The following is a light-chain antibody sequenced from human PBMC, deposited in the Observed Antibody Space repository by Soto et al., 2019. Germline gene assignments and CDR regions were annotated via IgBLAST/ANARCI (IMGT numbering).Light chain of an antibody. CDR3: QHYGSSRWT. CDR1: QSVSSSY. CDR2: GAS. J-gene: IGKJ1*01. Sequence: EIVLTQSPGTLSLSPGERATLSCRASQSVSSSYLAWYQQKPGQAPRLLIYGASSRATGIPDRFSGSGSGTDFTLTMSRLEPEDFAVYYCQHYGSSRWTFGQGTKVEIK. V-gene: IGKV3-20*01.